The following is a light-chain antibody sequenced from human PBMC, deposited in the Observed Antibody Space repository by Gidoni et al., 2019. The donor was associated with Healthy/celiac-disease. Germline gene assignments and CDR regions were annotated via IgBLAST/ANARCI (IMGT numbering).Light chain of an antibody. V-gene: IGKV3-15*01. Sequence: EIVMTQSPATLSVSPWERATLSCRASQSVSSNLAWYQQKPCQAPRLLIYGASTRATGIPARFSGSGSGTEFTLTISSLQSEDFAVYYCQQYNNWPRTFGQGTKVEIK. CDR1: QSVSSN. J-gene: IGKJ1*01. CDR3: QQYNNWPRT. CDR2: GAS.